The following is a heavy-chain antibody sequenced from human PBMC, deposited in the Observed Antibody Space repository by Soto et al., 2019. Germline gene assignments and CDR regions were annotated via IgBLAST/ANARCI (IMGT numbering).Heavy chain of an antibody. Sequence: QITLKESGPTLVKPTQTLTLTCTFSGFSLSTSGVGVGWIRQPPGKALEWLALIYWDDDKRYSPSLKSRLTITKDTSKNQVVLTMTNMDPVDTATYYCAHLSSFRISDAFDIWGQGTMVTVSS. J-gene: IGHJ3*02. CDR2: IYWDDDK. CDR1: GFSLSTSGVG. CDR3: AHLSSFRISDAFDI. D-gene: IGHD3-3*01. V-gene: IGHV2-5*02.